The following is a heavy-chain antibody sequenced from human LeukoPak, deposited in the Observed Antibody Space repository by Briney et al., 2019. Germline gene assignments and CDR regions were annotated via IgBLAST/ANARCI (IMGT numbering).Heavy chain of an antibody. J-gene: IGHJ5*02. D-gene: IGHD2-2*01. Sequence: GASVKVSCKASGYTSTSYGISWVRQAPGQGLEWMGWISAYNGNTNYAQKLQGRVTMTTDTSTSTAYMELRSLRSDDTAVYYCARVVYCSSTSCYGNWFDPWGQGTLVTVSS. V-gene: IGHV1-18*01. CDR1: GYTSTSYG. CDR3: ARVVYCSSTSCYGNWFDP. CDR2: ISAYNGNT.